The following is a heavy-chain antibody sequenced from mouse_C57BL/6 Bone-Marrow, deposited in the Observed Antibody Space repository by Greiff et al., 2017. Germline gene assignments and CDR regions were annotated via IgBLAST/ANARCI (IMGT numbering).Heavy chain of an antibody. J-gene: IGHJ2*01. D-gene: IGHD1-1*01. Sequence: QVQLQQPGAELVRPGTSVKLSCKASGYTFTSYWIHWVKQRPGQGLEWIGVIDPSDSYTNYNQKFKGKATLTVDTSSSTAYMQLSSLTSEDSAVYYCASLSDYYGSRGYYFDYWGQGTTLTVSS. CDR3: ASLSDYYGSRGYYFDY. CDR1: GYTFTSYW. V-gene: IGHV1-59*01. CDR2: IDPSDSYT.